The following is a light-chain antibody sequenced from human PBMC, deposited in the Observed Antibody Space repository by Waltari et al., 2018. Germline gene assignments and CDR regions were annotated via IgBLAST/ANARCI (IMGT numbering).Light chain of an antibody. V-gene: IGLV1-47*01. CDR2: RIY. J-gene: IGLJ3*02. Sequence: QSVLTQPPSASGTPGQRVTISCSGGRSNIGNNYVFWYQPFPGTAPKLLIYRIYQRPSGVPDRFSGSKSGTAASLAISGLRSEDEADYYCAAWDDRLSVWVCGGGTKLTVL. CDR3: AAWDDRLSVWV. CDR1: RSNIGNNY.